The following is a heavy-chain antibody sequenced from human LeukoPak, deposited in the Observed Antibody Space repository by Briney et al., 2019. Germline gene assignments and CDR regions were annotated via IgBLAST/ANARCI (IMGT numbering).Heavy chain of an antibody. D-gene: IGHD3-22*01. J-gene: IGHJ4*02. Sequence: SETLSLTCAVYGGSFSGYYWSWIRQPPGKGLEWIGGINHSGSTNYNPSLKSRVTISVDTSKNQFSLKLSSVTAADTAVYYCARGPKYYYDSSGLHFDYWGQGTLVTVSS. CDR2: INHSGST. CDR1: GGSFSGYY. V-gene: IGHV4-34*01. CDR3: ARGPKYYYDSSGLHFDY.